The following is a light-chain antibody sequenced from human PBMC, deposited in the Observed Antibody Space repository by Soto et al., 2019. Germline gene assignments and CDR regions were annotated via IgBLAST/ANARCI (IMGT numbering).Light chain of an antibody. V-gene: IGKV3-20*01. CDR3: HQYGSSHS. CDR2: GVS. J-gene: IGKJ2*03. Sequence: EVVLTQSPGTLSFSTGERATLSCRASQSVINYLGWYQQKPGQAPRLLIYGVSSRATGIPDRFSGSGSGTDFTITISRLEPEVVAVYYCHQYGSSHSFGKGNNLESK. CDR1: QSVINY.